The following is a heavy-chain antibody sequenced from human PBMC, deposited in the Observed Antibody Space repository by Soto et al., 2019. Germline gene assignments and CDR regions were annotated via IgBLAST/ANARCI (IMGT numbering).Heavy chain of an antibody. CDR1: GDPFSRADYK. CDR3: ARHYDILTGYYWAWFDP. Sequence: SETLSLTCTVSGDPFSRADYKWSWIRQPPGKGLEWIGSIYYSGSTYYNPSLKSRVTISVDTSKNQFSLKLSSVTAADTAVYYCARHYDILTGYYWAWFDPWGQGTLVTVSS. J-gene: IGHJ5*02. D-gene: IGHD3-9*01. CDR2: IYYSGST. V-gene: IGHV4-39*01.